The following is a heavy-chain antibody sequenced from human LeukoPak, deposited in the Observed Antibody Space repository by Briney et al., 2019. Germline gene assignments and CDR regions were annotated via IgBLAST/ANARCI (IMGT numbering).Heavy chain of an antibody. Sequence: GASVKVSCKASSHTFTSYGLSWVRQAPGQGLEWMGWISVYRSKTNYAQKFQGRITLTTDASTRTTFMELRSLRSDDTAVYYCASGIRGYFDYWGQGTLVTVSS. D-gene: IGHD3-10*01. V-gene: IGHV1-18*01. CDR1: SHTFTSYG. CDR3: ASGIRGYFDY. J-gene: IGHJ4*02. CDR2: ISVYRSKT.